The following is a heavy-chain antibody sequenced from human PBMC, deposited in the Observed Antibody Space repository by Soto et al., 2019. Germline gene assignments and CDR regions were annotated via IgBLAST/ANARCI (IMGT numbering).Heavy chain of an antibody. Sequence: SETLSLTCAVSGGSISSSNWWSWVRQPPGKGLEWIGEIYHSGSTNYNPSLKSRVTISVDKSKNQSSLKLSSVTAADTAVYYCASNLRGYSYGSYYYYYGMDVWGQGTTVTVSS. V-gene: IGHV4-4*02. J-gene: IGHJ6*02. CDR3: ASNLRGYSYGSYYYYYGMDV. CDR2: IYHSGST. D-gene: IGHD5-18*01. CDR1: GGSISSSNW.